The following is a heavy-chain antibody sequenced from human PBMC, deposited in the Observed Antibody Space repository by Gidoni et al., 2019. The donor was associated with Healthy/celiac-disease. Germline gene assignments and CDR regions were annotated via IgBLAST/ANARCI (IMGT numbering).Heavy chain of an antibody. J-gene: IGHJ4*02. V-gene: IGHV3-9*01. CDR3: AKDVSYDSGGYFDY. CDR2: ISWNSGSI. CDR1: DFTFEDYA. D-gene: IGHD3-22*01. Sequence: EVQLLESGGGLVQPGMPLRLSCAASDFTFEDYAMHWFRQAPGKGLEWVSGISWNSGSIGYADSVKGRFTISRDKAKNSLYLQMNSLRAEDTALYYCAKDVSYDSGGYFDYWGQGTLVTVSS.